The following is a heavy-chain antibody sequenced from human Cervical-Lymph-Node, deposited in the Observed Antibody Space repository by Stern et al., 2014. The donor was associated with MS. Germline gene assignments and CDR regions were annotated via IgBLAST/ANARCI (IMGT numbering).Heavy chain of an antibody. J-gene: IGHJ4*02. CDR2: INPSGGGT. V-gene: IGHV1-46*03. D-gene: IGHD3-3*01. CDR3: SRDRGGLYNFDD. Sequence: QVQLMQSGAEVKKFGASVKLSCKAPGYTITTYYMHWVRQAPGQGLEWMGLINPSGGGTSHAQKFQGRVTLTRDTSTTTVYMELSSLRSEDTAVYYCSRDRGGLYNFDDWGQGTLVTVSS. CDR1: GYTITTYY.